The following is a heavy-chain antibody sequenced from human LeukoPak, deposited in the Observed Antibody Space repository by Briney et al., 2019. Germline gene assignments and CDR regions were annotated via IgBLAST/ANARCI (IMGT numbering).Heavy chain of an antibody. Sequence: PSETLSLICTVSGGSISSSSYYWGWIRQPPGKGLEWIGSIYYSGSIYYNPSLKSRVTISVDTSKNQFSLKLSSVTAADTAVYYCARQYCGGDCPTGYFDYWGQGTLVTVSS. D-gene: IGHD2-21*02. V-gene: IGHV4-39*01. CDR2: IYYSGSI. CDR1: GGSISSSSYY. CDR3: ARQYCGGDCPTGYFDY. J-gene: IGHJ4*02.